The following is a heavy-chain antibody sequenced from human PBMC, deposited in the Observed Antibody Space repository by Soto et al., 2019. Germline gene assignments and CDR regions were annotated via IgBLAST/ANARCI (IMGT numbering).Heavy chain of an antibody. Sequence: GASVKVSCKASGYTFTSYYMHWVRQAPGQGLEWMGIINPSGGSTSYAQKFQGRVTMTRDTSTSTVYMELSSLRSEDTAVYYCARGWVAAAGQYYYGMDVWGQGTTVTAP. CDR2: INPSGGST. J-gene: IGHJ6*02. CDR1: GYTFTSYY. D-gene: IGHD6-13*01. V-gene: IGHV1-46*01. CDR3: ARGWVAAAGQYYYGMDV.